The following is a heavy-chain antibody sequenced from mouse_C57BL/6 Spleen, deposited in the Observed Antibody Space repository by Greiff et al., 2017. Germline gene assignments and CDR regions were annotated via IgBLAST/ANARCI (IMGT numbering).Heavy chain of an antibody. CDR3: ARKLGLSYWYFEV. V-gene: IGHV1-53*01. CDR1: GYTFTSYW. D-gene: IGHD4-1*01. Sequence: QVQLQQPGTELVKPGASVKLSCKASGYTFTSYWMHWVKQRPGQGLEWIGNINPSNGGTNYNEKFKSKATLTVDKSSRTAYMQLSSLTSEDSAVEDCARKLGLSYWYFEVWGTGTTVTVSS. J-gene: IGHJ1*03. CDR2: INPSNGGT.